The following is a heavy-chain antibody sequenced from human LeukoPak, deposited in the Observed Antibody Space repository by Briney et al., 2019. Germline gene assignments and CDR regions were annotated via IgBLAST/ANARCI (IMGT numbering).Heavy chain of an antibody. CDR2: ISSRGNT. CDR1: GXSMSSGGYY. D-gene: IGHD6-6*01. CDR3: ARGPSFGSSSRFDS. Sequence: SQTLSLTCTVSGXSMSSGGYYWTWIRQHPGKGLEWIGYISSRGNTYYNPSLKSRLTISLDTSKSQFSLQLNSATAADTAVYYCARGPSFGSSSRFDSWGQGTLVTVSS. V-gene: IGHV4-31*03. J-gene: IGHJ4*02.